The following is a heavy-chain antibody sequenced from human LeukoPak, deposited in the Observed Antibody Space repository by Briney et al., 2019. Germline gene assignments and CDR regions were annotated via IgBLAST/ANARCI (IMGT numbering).Heavy chain of an antibody. D-gene: IGHD6-13*01. V-gene: IGHV4-39*07. CDR1: GGSISSYY. CDR3: ASLIAAAGTSYYYFDY. Sequence: PSETLSLTCTVSGGSISSYYWGWIRQPPGKGLEWIGSIYYSGSTYYNPSLKSRVTISVDTSKNQFSLKLSSVTAADTAVYYCASLIAAAGTSYYYFDYWGQGTLVTVSS. J-gene: IGHJ4*02. CDR2: IYYSGST.